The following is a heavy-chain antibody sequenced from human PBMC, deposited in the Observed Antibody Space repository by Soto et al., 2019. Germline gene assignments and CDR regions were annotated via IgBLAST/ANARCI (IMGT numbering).Heavy chain of an antibody. V-gene: IGHV1-3*05. CDR3: ARDLGYALPDY. CDR1: GYTFTSYA. D-gene: IGHD2-15*01. CDR2: INAGNGNT. J-gene: IGHJ4*02. Sequence: QVQLVQSGAEEKKPGASVKVSCKASGYTFTSYAMHWVRQAPGQRLEWMGWINAGNGNTKYSQKFQGRVTITRDTSGSTAYMELSSHRSEDTAVYYCARDLGYALPDYWGQGTLVTVSS.